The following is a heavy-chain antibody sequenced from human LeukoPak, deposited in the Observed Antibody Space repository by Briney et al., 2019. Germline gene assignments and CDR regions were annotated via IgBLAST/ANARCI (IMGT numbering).Heavy chain of an antibody. D-gene: IGHD2-2*01. J-gene: IGHJ6*02. CDR2: IYYSGST. V-gene: IGHV4-31*11. CDR3: ARQESSCSSTSCYFTDYYYGMDV. CDR1: GGSFSGYY. Sequence: SETLSLTCAVYGGSFSGYYWSWIRQHPGKGLEWIGYIYYSGSTYYNPSLKSRVTISVDTSKNQFSLKLSSVTAADTAVYYCARQESSCSSTSCYFTDYYYGMDVWGQGTTVTVSS.